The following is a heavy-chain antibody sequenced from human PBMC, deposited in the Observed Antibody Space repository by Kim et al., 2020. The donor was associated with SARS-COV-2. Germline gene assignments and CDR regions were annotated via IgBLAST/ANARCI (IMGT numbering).Heavy chain of an antibody. Sequence: GGSLRLSCAGSGFTFSNFAFNWVRQAPGKGLDWVSLISDGSIRTFYADSVKGRFTVSRDKAKNTVYLQMNNLRTEDTAIYYCVKDAEGGAPAADWGQGTMVTVSS. V-gene: IGHV3-23*01. CDR3: VKDAEGGAPAAD. CDR1: GFTFSNFA. J-gene: IGHJ4*02. D-gene: IGHD3-16*01. CDR2: ISDGSIRT.